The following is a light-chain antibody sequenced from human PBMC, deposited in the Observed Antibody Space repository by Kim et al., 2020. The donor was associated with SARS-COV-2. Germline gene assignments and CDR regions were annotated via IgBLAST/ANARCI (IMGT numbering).Light chain of an antibody. CDR3: QQYNTYPWT. Sequence: PAVGDIVTITCRASQSINIWLAWYQQKPGKAPKLLIYKASSLESGVPSRFSGGGSATEFTLTISSLQPDDFSTYYCQQYNTYPWTFGQGTKVDIK. J-gene: IGKJ1*01. V-gene: IGKV1-5*03. CDR1: QSINIW. CDR2: KAS.